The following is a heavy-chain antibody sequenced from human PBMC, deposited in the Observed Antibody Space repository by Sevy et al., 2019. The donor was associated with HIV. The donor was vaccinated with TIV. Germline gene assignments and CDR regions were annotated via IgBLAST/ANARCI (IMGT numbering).Heavy chain of an antibody. CDR2: INPNSGGT. Sequence: ASVKVSCKASGYTFTGYYMHWVQQAPGQGLEWMGWINPNSGGTNYAQKFQGRVTMTRDTSISTAYMELSRLRSDDTAVYYCAKERVYCSGGSCKPGGWFDPWGQGTLVTVSS. J-gene: IGHJ5*02. D-gene: IGHD2-15*01. CDR1: GYTFTGYY. CDR3: AKERVYCSGGSCKPGGWFDP. V-gene: IGHV1-2*02.